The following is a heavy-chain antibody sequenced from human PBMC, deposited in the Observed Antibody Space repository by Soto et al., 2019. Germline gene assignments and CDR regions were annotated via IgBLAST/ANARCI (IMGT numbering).Heavy chain of an antibody. CDR2: TYYRSKWYN. CDR1: GDSVSSNSAA. D-gene: IGHD2-15*01. CDR3: ARDTRNPGRKYYHYYYGMDV. V-gene: IGHV6-1*01. J-gene: IGHJ6*02. Sequence: SQTLSLTCAISGDSVSSNSAAWNWIRQSPSRGLEWLGRTYYRSKWYNDYAVSVKSRITINPDTSKNQFSLQLNSVTPEDTAVYYCARDTRNPGRKYYHYYYGMDVWGQGTTVTVSS.